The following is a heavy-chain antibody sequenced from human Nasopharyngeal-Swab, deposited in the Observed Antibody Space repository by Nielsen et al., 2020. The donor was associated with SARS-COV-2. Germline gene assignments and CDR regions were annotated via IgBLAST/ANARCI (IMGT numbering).Heavy chain of an antibody. CDR2: IYYSGST. V-gene: IGHV4-59*01. CDR3: ARGPTYYDSWSGYYRGWFDP. D-gene: IGHD3-3*01. CDR1: GCSISSYY. Sequence: SETLSLTCTVSGCSISSYYWSWIRQPPGKGLEWIGYIYYSGSTNYNPSLKSRVTISVDTSKNQFSLKLSSVTAADTAVHYCARGPTYYDSWSGYYRGWFDPWGQGTLVTVSS. J-gene: IGHJ5*02.